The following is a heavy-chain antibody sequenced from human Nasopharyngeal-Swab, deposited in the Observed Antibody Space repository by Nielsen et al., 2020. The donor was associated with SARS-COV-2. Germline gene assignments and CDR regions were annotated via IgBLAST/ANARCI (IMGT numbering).Heavy chain of an antibody. CDR3: ARAGRGYSNGEIDGFHYMDV. CDR1: GYTFITYG. CDR2: ISPYNGDT. Sequence: ASVKVSCKASGYTFITYGITWVRQAPGQGLEWMGWISPYNGDTNYAQKVQGRVTMTTETSTRTAYMELSSLRSEDTAVYYCARAGRGYSNGEIDGFHYMDVWGRGTAVAVSS. J-gene: IGHJ6*03. V-gene: IGHV1-18*01. D-gene: IGHD5-12*01.